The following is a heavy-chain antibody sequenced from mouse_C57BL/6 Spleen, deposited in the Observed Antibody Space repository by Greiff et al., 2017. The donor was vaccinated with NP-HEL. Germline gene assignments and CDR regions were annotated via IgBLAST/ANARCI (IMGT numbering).Heavy chain of an antibody. CDR2: INPNYGTT. CDR3: ARFYYYGSSYWYFDV. J-gene: IGHJ1*03. D-gene: IGHD1-1*01. V-gene: IGHV1-39*01. Sequence: VQLKESGPELVKPGASVKISCKASGYSFTDYNMNWVKQSNGKSLEWTGVINPNYGTTSYNQKFKGKATLTVDQSSSTAYMQLNSLTSEDSAVYYCARFYYYGSSYWYFDVWGTGTTVTVSS. CDR1: GYSFTDYN.